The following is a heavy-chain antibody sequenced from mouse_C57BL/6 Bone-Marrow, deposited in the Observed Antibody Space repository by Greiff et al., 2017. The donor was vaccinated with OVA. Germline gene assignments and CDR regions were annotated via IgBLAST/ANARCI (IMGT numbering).Heavy chain of an antibody. CDR1: GYTFTSYY. J-gene: IGHJ2*01. Sequence: VQLQQPGAELVKPGASVKVSCKASGYTFTSYYMHWVKQRTEQGLEWIGRIDPEDGETKYAPKFQGKATITADTSSNTAYLQLSSLTSEDTAVYYCARPITTVVAGGFDYWGQGTTLTVSS. V-gene: IGHV14-2*01. CDR3: ARPITTVVAGGFDY. CDR2: IDPEDGET. D-gene: IGHD1-1*01.